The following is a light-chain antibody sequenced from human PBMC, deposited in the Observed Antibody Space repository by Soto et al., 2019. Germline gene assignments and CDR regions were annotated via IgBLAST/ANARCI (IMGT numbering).Light chain of an antibody. CDR2: EFA. CDR3: SSYTTNRTVV. Sequence: QSALTQPACVSGSPGQSITISCTGSSSDVGGNIFVSWYQQHPGRAPKLVIYEFAIRPSGVSDRFSGSKSGNTASLTISGLRSEDEADYYCSSYTTNRTVVFGGGTKVTVL. V-gene: IGLV2-14*03. CDR1: SSDVGGNIF. J-gene: IGLJ2*01.